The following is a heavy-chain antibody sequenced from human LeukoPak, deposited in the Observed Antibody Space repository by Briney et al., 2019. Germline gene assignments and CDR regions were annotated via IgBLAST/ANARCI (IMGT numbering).Heavy chain of an antibody. D-gene: IGHD2-2*03. CDR1: GFTFSSYW. Sequence: GGSLRLSCAASGFTFSSYWMHWVRQAPGKGLEWVAVISYDGGNKYYADSVKGRFTISRDNSKNTLYLQMNSLRAEDTAVYYCAKDGGLWISAHWGDSWGRGTLVTVSS. CDR2: ISYDGGNK. J-gene: IGHJ4*02. V-gene: IGHV3-30*18. CDR3: AKDGGLWISAHWGDS.